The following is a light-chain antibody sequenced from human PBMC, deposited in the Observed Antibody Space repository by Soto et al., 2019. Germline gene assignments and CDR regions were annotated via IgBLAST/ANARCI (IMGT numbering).Light chain of an antibody. Sequence: PGDSATLSCRASERVATSYFAWYQQRRGQAPTLPIYDTSTRATGVPDRFTGSGSGTEFTLTISSVEPEDFAVYYCQQYGRSPLYTFGQGTQLEI. J-gene: IGKJ2*01. CDR1: ERVATSY. V-gene: IGKV3-20*01. CDR2: DTS. CDR3: QQYGRSPLYT.